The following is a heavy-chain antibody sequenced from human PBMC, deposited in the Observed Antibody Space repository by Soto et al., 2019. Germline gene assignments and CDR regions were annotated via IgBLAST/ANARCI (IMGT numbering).Heavy chain of an antibody. Sequence: QVQLVQSGAEVKKPGASVTVSCQASGYTFTNYESNWVRQAPGQGLEWLGWIRPSSGNTGYPQKFQGRLSMTLNNSMNTAYMELSSLTSAETAVYYCARGFQIFGLVKKIDPWGQGTLVIVSS. J-gene: IGHJ5*02. CDR1: GYTFTNYE. CDR3: ARGFQIFGLVKKIDP. CDR2: IRPSSGNT. V-gene: IGHV1-8*01. D-gene: IGHD3-3*01.